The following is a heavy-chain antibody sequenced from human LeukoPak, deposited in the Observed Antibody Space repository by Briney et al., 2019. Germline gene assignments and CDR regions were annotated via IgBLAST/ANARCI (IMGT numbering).Heavy chain of an antibody. V-gene: IGHV3-48*01. D-gene: IGHD6-13*01. J-gene: IGHJ2*01. CDR2: ISASRNSI. CDR3: ARVYYSNSYDYWYFDL. Sequence: GGSLRLSCVVSGFTFNNYGMNWVRQAPGKGLDWVSYISASRNSISYADSVKGRFTISRDNAMNSLYLQLNSLRPEDTAVYYCARVYYSNSYDYWYFDLWGRGTLVTVSS. CDR1: GFTFNNYG.